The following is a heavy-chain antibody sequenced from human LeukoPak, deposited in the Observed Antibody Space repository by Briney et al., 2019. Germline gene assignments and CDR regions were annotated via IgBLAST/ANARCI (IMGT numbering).Heavy chain of an antibody. CDR2: IYYSGST. Sequence: PSETLSLTCTVSGGSISSYYWSWIRQPPGKGLEWIGYIYYSGSTNYNPSLKSRVTISVDTSKNQFSLKLSSVTAADTAVYYCARVRGLGELPDYWGQGTLVTVSS. J-gene: IGHJ4*02. D-gene: IGHD1-26*01. CDR1: GGSISSYY. V-gene: IGHV4-59*01. CDR3: ARVRGLGELPDY.